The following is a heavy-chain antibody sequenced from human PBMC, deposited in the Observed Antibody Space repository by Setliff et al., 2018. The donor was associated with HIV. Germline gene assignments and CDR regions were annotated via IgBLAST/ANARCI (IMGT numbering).Heavy chain of an antibody. D-gene: IGHD4-4*01. CDR1: GGTFSSYA. Sequence: SVKVSCKASGGTFSSYAFSWVRQAPGQGLEWMGGIIPISGRTNYAQKFQGRFTISRDYAKNTLSLEMKSLRAEDTGVYYCARAQGVDYSDSLGYWGQGTLVTVSS. CDR3: ARAQGVDYSDSLGY. V-gene: IGHV1-69*05. J-gene: IGHJ4*02. CDR2: IIPISGRT.